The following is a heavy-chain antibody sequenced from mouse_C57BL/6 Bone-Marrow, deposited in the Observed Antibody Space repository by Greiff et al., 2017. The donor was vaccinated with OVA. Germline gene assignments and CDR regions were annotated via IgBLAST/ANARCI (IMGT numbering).Heavy chain of an antibody. Sequence: DVKLVESGGGLVKPGGSLKLSCAASGFTFSSYTMSWVRQTPEKRLEWVATLSGGGGNTYYPASVKGRFTLSRDNAKNTLYLQMSSLRSEGTDLYYCARPGKGAYWGQGTLVTVSA. V-gene: IGHV5-9*01. CDR2: LSGGGGNT. CDR3: ARPGKGAY. CDR1: GFTFSSYT. D-gene: IGHD1-1*01. J-gene: IGHJ3*01.